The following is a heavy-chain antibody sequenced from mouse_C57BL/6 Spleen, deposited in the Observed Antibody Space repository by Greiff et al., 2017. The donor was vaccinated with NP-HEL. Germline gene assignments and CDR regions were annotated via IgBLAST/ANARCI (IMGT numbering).Heavy chain of an antibody. J-gene: IGHJ3*01. CDR3: ARQGYDYDGFAY. CDR1: GFTFSSYT. Sequence: EVQVVESGGGLVKPGGSLKLSCAASGFTFSSYTMSWVRQTPEKRLEWVATISGGGGNTYYPDSVKGRFTISRDNAKNTLYLQMSSLRSEDTALYYCARQGYDYDGFAYWGQGTLVTVSA. CDR2: ISGGGGNT. V-gene: IGHV5-9*01. D-gene: IGHD2-4*01.